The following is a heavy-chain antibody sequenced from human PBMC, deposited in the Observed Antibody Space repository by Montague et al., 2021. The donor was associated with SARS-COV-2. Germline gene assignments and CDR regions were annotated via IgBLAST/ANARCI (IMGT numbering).Heavy chain of an antibody. CDR3: ARDLRWRYGYGMDV. CDR1: GDSVSSDSAA. CDR2: TYYRSNWYN. J-gene: IGHJ6*02. D-gene: IGHD3-16*01. V-gene: IGHV6-1*01. Sequence: CAISGDSVSSDSAAWNWVRQSPSRGLEWLGRTYYRSNWYNDYAVSVKSRITIKSDTSKYQISLQLNSVTPEDTAVYYCARDLRWRYGYGMDVWGQGTTVTVSS.